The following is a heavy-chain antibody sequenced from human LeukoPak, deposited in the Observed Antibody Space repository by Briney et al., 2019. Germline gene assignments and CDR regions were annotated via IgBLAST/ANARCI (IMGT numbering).Heavy chain of an antibody. CDR2: ISYDGSNK. D-gene: IGHD6-19*01. J-gene: IGHJ4*02. Sequence: GRSLRLSCAASGFTFSSYAMHWVRQAPGKGLEWVAVISYDGSNKYYADSVKGRFTISRDNSKNTLYLQMNSLRAEDTAVYYCAKDTASTPYSSGWVDYWGQGTLVTDSS. V-gene: IGHV3-30-3*01. CDR1: GFTFSSYA. CDR3: AKDTASTPYSSGWVDY.